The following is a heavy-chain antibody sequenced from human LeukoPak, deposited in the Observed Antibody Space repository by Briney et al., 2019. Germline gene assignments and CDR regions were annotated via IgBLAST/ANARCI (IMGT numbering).Heavy chain of an antibody. Sequence: PSETLSLTCTVSGGSISSGGYYWSWIRQHPGKGLEWIGYIYYSGSTYYNPSLKSRVTISVDTSKNQFSLKLSSVTAADTAVYYCATPRERGYSYGYYGDAFDIWGQGTMVTVSS. CDR3: ATPRERGYSYGYYGDAFDI. CDR2: IYYSGST. D-gene: IGHD5-18*01. CDR1: GGSISSGGYY. J-gene: IGHJ3*02. V-gene: IGHV4-31*03.